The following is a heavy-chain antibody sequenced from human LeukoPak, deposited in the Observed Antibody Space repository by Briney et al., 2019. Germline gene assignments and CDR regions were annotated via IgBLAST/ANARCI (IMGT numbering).Heavy chain of an antibody. CDR3: ARDLGTTEEDYYDSSGYFDY. Sequence: GASVKVSCKASGYTFTSYYMHWVRQAPGQGLEWVGIINPSGGSTSYAQKFQGRVTMTRDTSTSTVYMELSSLRSEDTAVYYCARDLGTTEEDYYDSSGYFDYWGQGTLVTVSS. CDR1: GYTFTSYY. CDR2: INPSGGST. D-gene: IGHD3-22*01. J-gene: IGHJ4*02. V-gene: IGHV1-46*01.